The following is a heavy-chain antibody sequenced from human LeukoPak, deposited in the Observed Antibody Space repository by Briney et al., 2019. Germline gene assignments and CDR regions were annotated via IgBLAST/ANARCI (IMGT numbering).Heavy chain of an antibody. D-gene: IGHD1-1*01. V-gene: IGHV3-33*01. J-gene: IGHJ5*02. CDR1: GFTFSTYG. Sequence: PGRSLRLSCAASGFTFSTYGIHWVRQAPGKGLEWVAVIWYDGSNKFYADSVKGRFTISRDNSKNTLYLQMNSLRAEDTAVYYCARDSPAMELVDPWGQGTLVTVSS. CDR3: ARDSPAMELVDP. CDR2: IWYDGSNK.